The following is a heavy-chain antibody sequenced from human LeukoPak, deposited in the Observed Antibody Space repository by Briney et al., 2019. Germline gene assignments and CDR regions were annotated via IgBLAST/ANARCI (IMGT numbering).Heavy chain of an antibody. D-gene: IGHD3-22*01. J-gene: IGHJ1*01. CDR3: ARDGYDSSGYYYMHFQH. CDR1: GYSISSGYY. CDR2: IYHSGIT. V-gene: IGHV4-38-2*02. Sequence: SETLSLTCTVSGYSISSGYYWGWIRQPPGKGLEWIGSIYHSGITYYNPSLKSRVTISVDTSKNQFSLKLSSVTAADTAVYYCARDGYDSSGYYYMHFQHWGQGTLVTVSS.